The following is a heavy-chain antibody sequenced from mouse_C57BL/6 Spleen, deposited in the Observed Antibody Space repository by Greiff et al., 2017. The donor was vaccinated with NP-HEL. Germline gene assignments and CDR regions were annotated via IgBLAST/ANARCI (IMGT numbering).Heavy chain of an antibody. CDR2: ISSGGDYI. D-gene: IGHD1-1*01. CDR3: TRDYEGFAY. Sequence: EVKVVESGEGLVKPGGSLTLSCAASGFTFSSYAMSWVRQTPEKRLEWVAYISSGGDYIYYADTVKGRFTISRDNARNTLYLQMSSLKSEDTAMYYCTRDYEGFAYWGQGTLVTVSA. CDR1: GFTFSSYA. J-gene: IGHJ3*01. V-gene: IGHV5-9-1*02.